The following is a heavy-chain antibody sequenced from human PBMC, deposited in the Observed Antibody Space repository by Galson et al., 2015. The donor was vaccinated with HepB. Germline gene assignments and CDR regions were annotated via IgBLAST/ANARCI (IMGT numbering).Heavy chain of an antibody. CDR1: GGSISSYF. D-gene: IGHD6-13*01. Sequence: ETLSLTCSISGGSISSYFWSWFRQPPGKGLEWIGYIYHSGSTKYNPSLKSRVTISVDTSKNQFSLRLNSVTAADTAVYYCARHRQQLVEIDYWGQGTLVTVSS. CDR2: IYHSGST. CDR3: ARHRQQLVEIDY. J-gene: IGHJ4*02. V-gene: IGHV4-59*08.